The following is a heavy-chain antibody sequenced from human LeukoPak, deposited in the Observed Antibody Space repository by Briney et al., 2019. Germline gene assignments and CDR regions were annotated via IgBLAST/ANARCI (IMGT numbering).Heavy chain of an antibody. J-gene: IGHJ4*02. V-gene: IGHV3-30*04. CDR1: GFTFSSYA. CDR2: ISYDGSNK. D-gene: IGHD6-6*01. Sequence: GGSLRLSCAASGFTFSSYAMHWVRQAPGKGLEWVAAISYDGSNKYYADSVKGRFTISRDNSKNTLYLQMNSLRAEDTAVYYCARGCSSSSLDYWGQGTLVTVSS. CDR3: ARGCSSSSLDY.